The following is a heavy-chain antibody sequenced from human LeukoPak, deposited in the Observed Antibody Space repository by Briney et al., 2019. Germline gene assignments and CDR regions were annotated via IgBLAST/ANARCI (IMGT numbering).Heavy chain of an antibody. CDR3: AKPPGVAGKDTAMVASIDY. CDR1: GFTFSSYA. Sequence: GGSLRLSCAASGFTFSSYAMSWVRQAPGKGLEWVSAISGSGGSTYYADSVKGLFTISRDNSKNTLYLQMNSLRAEDTAVYYCAKPPGVAGKDTAMVASIDYWGQGTLVTVSS. J-gene: IGHJ4*02. D-gene: IGHD5-18*01. V-gene: IGHV3-23*01. CDR2: ISGSGGST.